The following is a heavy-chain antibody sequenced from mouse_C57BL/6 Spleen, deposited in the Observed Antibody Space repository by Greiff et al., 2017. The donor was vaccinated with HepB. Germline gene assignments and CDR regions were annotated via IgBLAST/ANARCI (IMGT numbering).Heavy chain of an antibody. CDR3: TRVVTTVVAPGAMDY. J-gene: IGHJ4*01. CDR1: GFTFSSYA. D-gene: IGHD1-1*01. CDR2: ISSGGDYI. Sequence: DVKLVESGEGLVKPGGSLKLSCAASGFTFSSYAMSWVRQTPEKRLEWVAYISSGGDYIYYADTVKGRYTISRDNARNTLYLEMSSLKSEDTAMYYCTRVVTTVVAPGAMDYWGQGTSVTVSS. V-gene: IGHV5-9-1*02.